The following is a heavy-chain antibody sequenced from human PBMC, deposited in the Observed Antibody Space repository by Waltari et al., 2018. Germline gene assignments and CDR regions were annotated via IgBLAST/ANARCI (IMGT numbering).Heavy chain of an antibody. CDR1: GFTLSASW. CDR3: ARGGRSGAFDV. V-gene: IGHV3-7*01. Sequence: EVQLVESGGGLAQPGGSLRLSCAASGFTLSASWLSWVRQAAGKGLEWCANIKEDGSYTFYVDSVKGRFTISRDNVKNSLYLQMNSLRIEDTAVYYCARGGRSGAFDVLGQGTMVTVSS. D-gene: IGHD3-16*01. J-gene: IGHJ3*01. CDR2: IKEDGSYT.